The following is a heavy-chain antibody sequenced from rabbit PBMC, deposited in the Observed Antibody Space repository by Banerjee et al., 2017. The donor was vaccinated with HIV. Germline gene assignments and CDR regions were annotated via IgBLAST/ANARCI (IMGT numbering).Heavy chain of an antibody. CDR3: ARAVAGGGYNL. J-gene: IGHJ4*01. CDR2: IFGGGNGVT. D-gene: IGHD8-1*01. CDR1: GFTISSSYY. Sequence: QSLEESGGDLVKPGASLTLTCKASGFTISSSYYMCWVRQAPGKGPEWIACIFGGGNGVTYYASWVKGRFTISKTSSTTVTLQLTSLTAADTATYFCARAVAGGGYNLWGQGTLVTVS. V-gene: IGHV1S40*01.